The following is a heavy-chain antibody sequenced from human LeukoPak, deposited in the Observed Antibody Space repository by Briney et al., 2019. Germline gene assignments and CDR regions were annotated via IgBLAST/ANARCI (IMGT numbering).Heavy chain of an antibody. CDR2: ISVSGDST. CDR1: GFTFSGYA. J-gene: IGHJ4*02. D-gene: IGHD6-13*01. Sequence: GGSLRLSCAASGFTFSGYAMTWVRQAPGKGLEWVSSISVSGDSTYYADSVKGRFTISRDNSKNTLYLQMNSLRAEDTAVYYCAAPSDSSSWYYFDYWGQGTLVTVSS. V-gene: IGHV3-23*01. CDR3: AAPSDSSSWYYFDY.